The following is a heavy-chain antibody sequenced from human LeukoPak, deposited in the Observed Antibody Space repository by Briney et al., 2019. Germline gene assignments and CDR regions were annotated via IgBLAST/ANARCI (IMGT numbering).Heavy chain of an antibody. Sequence: GGSLRLSCAASGFTFSRYSMNWVRQAPGKGLEWVSSVSGSSSYIYYADSVKGRFTISRHNAKNSLYLQMNSLRAEDTAVYYCARANIDYWGQGTLVTVSS. CDR2: VSGSSSYI. CDR1: GFTFSRYS. CDR3: ARANIDY. V-gene: IGHV3-21*01. J-gene: IGHJ4*02.